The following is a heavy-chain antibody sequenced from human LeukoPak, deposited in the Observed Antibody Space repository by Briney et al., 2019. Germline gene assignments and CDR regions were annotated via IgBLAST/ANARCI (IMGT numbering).Heavy chain of an antibody. Sequence: GGSLRLSCTTSGFTFGDYAMSWVRQAPGKGLEWVGFIRSKAYGATTECAASVKGRFTISRDDSKSIAYLQMNSLKTEDTAVYYCSRVLAETLAFDYWGQGTLITVSS. CDR3: SRVLAETLAFDY. J-gene: IGHJ4*02. V-gene: IGHV3-49*04. D-gene: IGHD3-3*02. CDR1: GFTFGDYA. CDR2: IRSKAYGATT.